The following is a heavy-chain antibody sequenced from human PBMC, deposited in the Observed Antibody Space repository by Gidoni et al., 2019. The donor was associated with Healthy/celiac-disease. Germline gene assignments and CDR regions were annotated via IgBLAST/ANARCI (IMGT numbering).Heavy chain of an antibody. CDR1: GFTFSSYG. D-gene: IGHD4-17*01. Sequence: QVQLVESGGGVVQPGGSLRLSCAASGFTFSSYGMHWVRQAPGKGLEWVAFIRYDGSNKYYADSVKGRFTISRDNSKNTLYLQMNSLRAEDTAVYYCAKAGDYGSYFDYWGQGTLVTVSS. V-gene: IGHV3-30*02. CDR2: IRYDGSNK. CDR3: AKAGDYGSYFDY. J-gene: IGHJ4*02.